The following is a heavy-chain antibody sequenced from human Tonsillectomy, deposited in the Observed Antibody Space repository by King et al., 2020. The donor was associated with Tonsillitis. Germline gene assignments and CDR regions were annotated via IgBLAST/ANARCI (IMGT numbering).Heavy chain of an antibody. D-gene: IGHD3-22*01. CDR3: ARERDYYDSSGYFAAFDI. J-gene: IGHJ3*02. Sequence: VQLQESGPGLVKPSQTLSLTCAVSGGSISSGGYSWSWIRQPPGKGLEWIGYIYYSGSNYYNPSLKSRVTISVDTSKNQFSLKLSSVTAADTAVYYCARERDYYDSSGYFAAFDIWGQGKMVTVSS. CDR2: IYYSGSN. V-gene: IGHV4-30-4*07. CDR1: GGSISSGGYS.